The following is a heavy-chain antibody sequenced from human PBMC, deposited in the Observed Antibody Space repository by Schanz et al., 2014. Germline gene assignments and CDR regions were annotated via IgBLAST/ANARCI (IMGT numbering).Heavy chain of an antibody. CDR1: GGSIRSGTYY. V-gene: IGHV4-61*02. CDR3: ARDTTWRLDL. CDR2: VFPNGIT. D-gene: IGHD1-1*01. J-gene: IGHJ2*01. Sequence: QVQLQESGPGLVKPSQTLSLTCTVSGGSIRSGTYYWSWIRQPAGKALEWVGRVFPNGITNYNPSLKSRVPISLDTSKIRFSRTVTSLTAADTAVYYCARDTTWRLDLWGRGTLVTVSS.